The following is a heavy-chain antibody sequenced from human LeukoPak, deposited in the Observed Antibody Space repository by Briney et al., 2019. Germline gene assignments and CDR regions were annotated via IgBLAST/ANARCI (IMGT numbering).Heavy chain of an antibody. V-gene: IGHV4-38-2*02. J-gene: IGHJ3*02. CDR2: IYHSGST. CDR3: ARVSPWPDI. Sequence: SETLSLTCTVSGYSISSGYYWGWIRQPPGKGLEWIGSIYHSGSTYYNPSLKSRVTISVDTSKNQFSLKLSSVTAADTAVYYCARVSPWPDIWGQGTMVTVSS. CDR1: GYSISSGYY.